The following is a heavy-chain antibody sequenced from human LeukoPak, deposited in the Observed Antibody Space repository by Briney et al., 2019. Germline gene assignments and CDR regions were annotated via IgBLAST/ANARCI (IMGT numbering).Heavy chain of an antibody. V-gene: IGHV3-43*02. CDR3: AKVAPYYDSSGHYDY. Sequence: GGSLRLSCAASRFTFDDYAMHWVRQAPGKGLEWVSLISGDGGSTYYADSVKGRFTISRDNSKNSLYLQMNSLRTEDTALYYCAKVAPYYDSSGHYDYWGQGTLVTVSS. J-gene: IGHJ4*02. D-gene: IGHD3-22*01. CDR1: RFTFDDYA. CDR2: ISGDGGST.